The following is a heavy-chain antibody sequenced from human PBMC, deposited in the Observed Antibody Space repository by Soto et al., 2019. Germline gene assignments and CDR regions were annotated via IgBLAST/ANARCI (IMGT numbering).Heavy chain of an antibody. Sequence: GGSLRLSCAASGFTFSSYGMHWVRQAPGKGLEWVAVISYDGSNKYYADSVKGRFTISRDNSKNTLYLQMNSLGAEDTAVYYCAKDERAAVAAEAYYFDYWGQGTLVTVSS. CDR3: AKDERAAVAAEAYYFDY. V-gene: IGHV3-30*18. D-gene: IGHD6-19*01. J-gene: IGHJ4*02. CDR2: ISYDGSNK. CDR1: GFTFSSYG.